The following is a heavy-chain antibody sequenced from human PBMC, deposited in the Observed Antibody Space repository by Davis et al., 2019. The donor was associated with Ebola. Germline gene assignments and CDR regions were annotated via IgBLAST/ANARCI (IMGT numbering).Heavy chain of an antibody. Sequence: PGGSLRLSCAASGFTFRSHDMSWVRQAPGKGLEWVSTISGSGASTYYADSVKGRFTISRDNSKSTLYLQMNTLRAEDTAVYYCARHSTGVEYSSFLTEWGQGTLVTVSS. CDR3: ARHSTGVEYSSFLTE. CDR2: ISGSGAST. J-gene: IGHJ4*02. CDR1: GFTFRSHD. V-gene: IGHV3-23*01. D-gene: IGHD6-6*01.